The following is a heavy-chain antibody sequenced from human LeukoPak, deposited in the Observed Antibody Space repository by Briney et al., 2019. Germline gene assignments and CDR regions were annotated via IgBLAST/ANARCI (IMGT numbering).Heavy chain of an antibody. D-gene: IGHD2-2*01. V-gene: IGHV1-2*02. CDR2: INPDNGGT. CDR1: GYTFTDYY. J-gene: IGHJ5*02. CDR3: TREARVGNWFDP. Sequence: ASVTVSCRASGYTFTDYYIHWVRQAPGQGLERMGWINPDNGGTNYAQKFQGRVTMTRDTSIRTVYMDLSRLRSDDTAVFYCTREARVGNWFDPWGQGTQVTVSS.